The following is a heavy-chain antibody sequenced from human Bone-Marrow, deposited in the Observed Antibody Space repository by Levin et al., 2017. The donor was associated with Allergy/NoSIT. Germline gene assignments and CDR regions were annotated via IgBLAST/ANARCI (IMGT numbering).Heavy chain of an antibody. CDR2: IFHSGNA. Sequence: SQTLSLTCTVSGASITNYYWSWIRQSPGKGLEWIGSIFHSGNANYNPSLQHRVSMSVGASKTQFSLWLTSVTDADTAVYYCARAFTGTLFDFWGQGTLVTVSS. CDR1: GASITNYY. V-gene: IGHV4-59*01. D-gene: IGHD1-1*01. J-gene: IGHJ4*02. CDR3: ARAFTGTLFDF.